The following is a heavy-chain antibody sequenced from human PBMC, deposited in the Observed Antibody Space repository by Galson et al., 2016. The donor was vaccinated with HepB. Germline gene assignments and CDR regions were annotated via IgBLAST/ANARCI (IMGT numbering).Heavy chain of an antibody. Sequence: SLRLSCAASGFTFSDYYMTWIRQAPGKGLEWLSYISSRSAYTYYADSVKGRFAISRDNAKNTVYLQMNSLRVEDTAIYYCVREKFPENGYGSSWLDYWGQGTLVTVSS. CDR1: GFTFSDYY. J-gene: IGHJ4*02. CDR3: VREKFPENGYGSSWLDY. D-gene: IGHD3-10*01. CDR2: ISSRSAYT. V-gene: IGHV3-11*06.